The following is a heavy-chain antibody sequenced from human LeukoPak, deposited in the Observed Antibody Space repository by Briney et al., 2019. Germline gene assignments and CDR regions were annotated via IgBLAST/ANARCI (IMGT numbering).Heavy chain of an antibody. CDR2: IIPIFGTA. V-gene: IGHV1-69*13. CDR1: GCTFSSYA. D-gene: IGHD3-10*01. Sequence: SVKVSCKASGCTFSSYAISWVRQAPGQGLEWMGGIIPIFGTANYAQKFQGRVTITADESTSTAYMELSSLRSEDTAVYYCASFGSGSYYKGYFDYWGQGTLVTVSS. J-gene: IGHJ4*02. CDR3: ASFGSGSYYKGYFDY.